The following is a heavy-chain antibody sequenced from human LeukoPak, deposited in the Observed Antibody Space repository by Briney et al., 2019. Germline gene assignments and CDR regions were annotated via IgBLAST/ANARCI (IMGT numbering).Heavy chain of an antibody. D-gene: IGHD6-13*01. CDR1: GYTLTELS. Sequence: ASVKVSCKVSGYTLTELSMHWVRQAPGEGLEWVGGFDPEDGETISAQKFQGRVIMTEDTSTDTAYMDLSSLRSEDTAVYYCYIAAAVESSVDYWGQGTLVTVSS. J-gene: IGHJ4*02. CDR3: YIAAAVESSVDY. V-gene: IGHV1-24*01. CDR2: FDPEDGET.